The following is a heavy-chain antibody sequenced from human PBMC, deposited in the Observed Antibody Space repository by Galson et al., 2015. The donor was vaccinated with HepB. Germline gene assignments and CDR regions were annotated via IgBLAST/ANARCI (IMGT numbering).Heavy chain of an antibody. J-gene: IGHJ4*02. V-gene: IGHV3-64D*06. D-gene: IGHD5-18*01. CDR2: ISSNGGST. CDR3: VRAHIQQIQPFYFDY. CDR1: GFTFSSYA. Sequence: SLRLSCAASGFTFSSYAMHWVRQAPGKGLEYVSAISSNGGSTYYADSVKGRFTISRDNSKNTLYLQMSSLRAEDTAVYYCVRAHIQQIQPFYFDYWGQGTLVTVSS.